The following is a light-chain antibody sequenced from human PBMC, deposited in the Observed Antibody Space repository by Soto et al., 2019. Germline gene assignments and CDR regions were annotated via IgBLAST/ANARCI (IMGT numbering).Light chain of an antibody. CDR2: FAS. Sequence: EIVMTQSPATLSVSPGEKATLSCRASQSVNNNLAWYLQKPGQAPRLLIYFASTRATGIPARFSGSGSGTEVTLTISSLQSEDFAVYYCQQYNKWPLTFGGGTKVETK. CDR3: QQYNKWPLT. J-gene: IGKJ4*01. V-gene: IGKV3-15*01. CDR1: QSVNNN.